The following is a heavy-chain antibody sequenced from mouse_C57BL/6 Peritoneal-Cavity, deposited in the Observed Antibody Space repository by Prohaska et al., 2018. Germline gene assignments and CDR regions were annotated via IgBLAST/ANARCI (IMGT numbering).Heavy chain of an antibody. CDR2: INPSSGYT. CDR3: ARSDITTVVADY. J-gene: IGHJ2*01. CDR1: GYTFTSYT. V-gene: IGHV1-4*01. D-gene: IGHD1-1*01. Sequence: MSCKASGYTFTSYTMHWVKQRPGQCLELCGYINPSSGYTKYNQKFKDKATLTADKSSSTAYMQLSSLTSEDSAVYYCARSDITTVVADYWGQGTTLTVSS.